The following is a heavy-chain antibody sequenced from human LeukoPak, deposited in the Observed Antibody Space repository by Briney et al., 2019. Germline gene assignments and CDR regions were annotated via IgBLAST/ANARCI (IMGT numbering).Heavy chain of an antibody. CDR2: ISGSGGST. CDR1: GCTFSSYA. Sequence: GGSLRLSCAASGCTFSSYALSWVRQAPGKGLEWVSAISGSGGSTYYADSVKGRFTISRDNSKNTLCLQMNSLRAEDTAVYYCAKDWYGDYAGPFDPWGQGTLVTVSS. D-gene: IGHD4-17*01. V-gene: IGHV3-23*01. J-gene: IGHJ5*02. CDR3: AKDWYGDYAGPFDP.